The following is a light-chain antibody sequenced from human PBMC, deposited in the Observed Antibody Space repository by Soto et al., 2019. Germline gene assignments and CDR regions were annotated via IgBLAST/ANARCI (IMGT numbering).Light chain of an antibody. CDR2: KAS. CDR3: LQHNSYSEA. V-gene: IGKV1-5*03. J-gene: IGKJ1*01. Sequence: DIQMTQSPSTLSGSVGDRVTITCRASQTISSWLAWYQQKPGKAPKLLIYKASTLKSGVPSRFSGSGSGTDFSLTISSLQPEDSATYFCLQHNSYSEAFGQGTKVDIK. CDR1: QTISSW.